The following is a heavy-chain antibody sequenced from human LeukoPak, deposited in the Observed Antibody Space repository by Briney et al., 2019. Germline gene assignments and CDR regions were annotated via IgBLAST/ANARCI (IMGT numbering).Heavy chain of an antibody. J-gene: IGHJ4*02. V-gene: IGHV3-23*01. CDR1: GFTFSSYA. CDR2: ITCGGENT. Sequence: GGSLRLSCAASGFTFSSYAMNWVRQAPGTRLEWVSSITCGGENTYHADSVKGRFTISRDNSKNTVSLQMNSLRAEDTAVYYCAKGERVYCSASTCYPFDYWGQGILVSVSS. D-gene: IGHD2-15*01. CDR3: AKGERVYCSASTCYPFDY.